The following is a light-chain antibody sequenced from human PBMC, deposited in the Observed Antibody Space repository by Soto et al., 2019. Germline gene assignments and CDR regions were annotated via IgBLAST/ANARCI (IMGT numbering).Light chain of an antibody. J-gene: IGLJ3*02. CDR1: SSNIGSNY. CDR2: RNN. V-gene: IGLV1-47*01. CDR3: AAWDDSLSGPGV. Sequence: QSVLTQPPSASGTPGQRVTISCSGSSSNIGSNYVFWYQQLPATAPKLLIYRNNQRPSGVPDRFSGSKSGTSASLAISGLRSEDEADYYCAAWDDSLSGPGVFGGGTKLTVL.